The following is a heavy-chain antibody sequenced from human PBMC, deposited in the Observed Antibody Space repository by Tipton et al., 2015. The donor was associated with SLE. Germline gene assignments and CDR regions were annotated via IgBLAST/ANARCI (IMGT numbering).Heavy chain of an antibody. CDR3: AKSGEDYDFFGDACDI. V-gene: IGHV3-74*01. J-gene: IGHJ3*02. D-gene: IGHD3-3*01. Sequence: SLRLSCAASGFTFSSDWMHWVRQATGKGLVWVSHINSDGSSTTYADSVKGRFTISRDNSKNTLYLQMNSLRAEDTAVYYCAKSGEDYDFFGDACDIWGQGTMVTVSS. CDR1: GFTFSSDW. CDR2: INSDGSST.